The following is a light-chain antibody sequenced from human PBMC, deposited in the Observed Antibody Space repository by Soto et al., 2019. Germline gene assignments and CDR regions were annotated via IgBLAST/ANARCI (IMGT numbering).Light chain of an antibody. V-gene: IGLV7-46*01. J-gene: IGLJ2*01. Sequence: QAVVTQEPSLTVSPGGTVTLTCGSSTGAVTSNYHPYWFQQKAGQAPRTLIYDTSNKHSWTPARFSGSLLGDNAALTLSGAPPEDEAQYYCLLSYNAARVFGGGTQLTVL. CDR3: LLSYNAARV. CDR1: TGAVTSNYH. CDR2: DTS.